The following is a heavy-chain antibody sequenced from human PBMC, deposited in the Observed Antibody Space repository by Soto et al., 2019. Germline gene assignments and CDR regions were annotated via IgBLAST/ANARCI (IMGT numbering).Heavy chain of an antibody. CDR1: GYTLTSFY. J-gene: IGHJ4*02. V-gene: IGHV1-46*01. CDR2: IDPSAGST. Sequence: ASVKVSCKASGYTLTSFYMHWMRQAPGQGLEWMGVIDPSAGSTTYAQKFKGRVRMTRDTFTSTVFMELSSLRSEDTAVYYCARSPRPTGTTLYYFDSWGQRTLVTVS. D-gene: IGHD1-1*01. CDR3: ARSPRPTGTTLYYFDS.